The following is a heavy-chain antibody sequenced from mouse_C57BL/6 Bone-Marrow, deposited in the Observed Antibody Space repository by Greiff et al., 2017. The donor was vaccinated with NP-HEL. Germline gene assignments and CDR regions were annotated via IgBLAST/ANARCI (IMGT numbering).Heavy chain of an antibody. Sequence: VQLQQSGAELVKPGASVKISCKASGYAFSSYWMNWVKQRPGKGLEWIGQIYPGDGDTNYNGKFKGKATLTADKSSSTAYMQLSSLTSEDSAVYFCAREVTTVVAPHFDYWGQGTTLTVSS. D-gene: IGHD1-1*01. V-gene: IGHV1-80*01. CDR3: AREVTTVVAPHFDY. CDR1: GYAFSSYW. CDR2: IYPGDGDT. J-gene: IGHJ2*01.